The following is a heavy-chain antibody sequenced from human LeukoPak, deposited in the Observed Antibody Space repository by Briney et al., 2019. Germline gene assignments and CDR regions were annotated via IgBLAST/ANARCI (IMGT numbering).Heavy chain of an antibody. CDR3: ARDGLELRYFDL. Sequence: SQTLSLTCTVSGGSISSGGYYWSWIRQPPGKGLEWIGYIYHSGSTYYNPSLKSRVTISVDRSKNQFSLKLSSVTAADTAVYYCARDGLELRYFDLWGRGTLVTVSS. D-gene: IGHD1-7*01. V-gene: IGHV4-30-2*01. CDR2: IYHSGST. J-gene: IGHJ2*01. CDR1: GGSISSGGYY.